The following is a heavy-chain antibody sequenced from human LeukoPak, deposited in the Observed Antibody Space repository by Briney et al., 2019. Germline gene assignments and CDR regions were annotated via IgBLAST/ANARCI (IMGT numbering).Heavy chain of an antibody. J-gene: IGHJ4*02. CDR3: VSPGVYYDSSGYYPFDY. CDR1: GYTFTSYD. CDR2: MNPNSGNT. D-gene: IGHD3-22*01. Sequence: ASVKVSCKASGYTFTSYDINWVQQATGQGLEWMGWMNPNSGNTGYAQKFQGRVTMTRNTSIRTAYMELSSLRSEDTAVYYCVSPGVYYDSSGYYPFDYWGQGTLVTVSS. V-gene: IGHV1-8*01.